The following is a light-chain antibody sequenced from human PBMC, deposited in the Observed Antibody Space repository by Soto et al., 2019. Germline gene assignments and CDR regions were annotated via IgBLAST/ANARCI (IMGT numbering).Light chain of an antibody. CDR1: QSISSW. CDR2: QAS. J-gene: IGKJ4*01. CDR3: QQYNTDPLT. Sequence: DIQMTQSPFTLSASVGDRVTITCRASQSISSWLAWYQQKPGKAPKLLIYQASSLESGVPSRFSGSGSGTDFTLTISSLHPDDFATYYCQQYNTDPLTFGGGTKVEIK. V-gene: IGKV1-5*03.